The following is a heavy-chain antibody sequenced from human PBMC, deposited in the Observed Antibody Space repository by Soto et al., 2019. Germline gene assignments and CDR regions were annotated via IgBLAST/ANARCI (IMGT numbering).Heavy chain of an antibody. CDR1: GFTFINAW. CDR3: TTEGITMALYFDY. D-gene: IGHD3-10*01. CDR2: IKSKADGGTT. J-gene: IGHJ4*02. V-gene: IGHV3-15*01. Sequence: EVQLVESGGGLVKPGGSLRLSCAASGFTFINAWMSWVRQAPGKGLEWVGRIKSKADGGTTHYSAPVKGRFTISRDASKNTLYLQMNRLKTEDTAVYYCTTEGITMALYFDYWGQGTLVTVSS.